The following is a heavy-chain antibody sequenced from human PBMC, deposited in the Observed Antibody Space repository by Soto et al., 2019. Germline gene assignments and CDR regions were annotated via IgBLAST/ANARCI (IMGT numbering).Heavy chain of an antibody. CDR2: ISSSSSYI. J-gene: IGHJ6*03. D-gene: IGHD5-18*01. V-gene: IGHV3-21*01. Sequence: GGSLRLSCAASGFTFSSYSMNWVRQAPGKGLEWVSSISSSSSYIYYADSVKGRFTISRDNAKNSLYLQMNSLRAEDTAVYYCAREVFPAMVSHYYYYMDVWGKGTTVTVSS. CDR3: AREVFPAMVSHYYYYMDV. CDR1: GFTFSSYS.